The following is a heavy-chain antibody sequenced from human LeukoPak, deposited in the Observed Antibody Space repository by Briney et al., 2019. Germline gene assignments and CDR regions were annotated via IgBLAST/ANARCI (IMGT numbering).Heavy chain of an antibody. CDR1: GFTFSSYW. J-gene: IGHJ6*02. Sequence: GGSLRLSCAASGFTFSSYWMHWVRQAPGKGLVWVSRINSDGSSTSYADSVKGRFTISRDNAKNTLYLQMSSLRAEDTAVYYCARDRYYGSYGMDVWGQGTTVTVSS. D-gene: IGHD3-10*01. V-gene: IGHV3-74*01. CDR2: INSDGSST. CDR3: ARDRYYGSYGMDV.